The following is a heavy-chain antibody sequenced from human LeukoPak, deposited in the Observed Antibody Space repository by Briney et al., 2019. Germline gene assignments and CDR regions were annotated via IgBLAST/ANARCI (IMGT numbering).Heavy chain of an antibody. D-gene: IGHD5-12*01. CDR3: ALENRDDYVAPTDTEY. Sequence: PSETLSLTCTVAGVSISSSDSYWGWVRQPPGKALEWIATIYFNGATQYNPSLKSRVTISVDRTKNQLSLDLRSVTASDTAVYYCALENRDDYVAPTDTEYWGQGTLVTVSS. V-gene: IGHV4-39*01. CDR1: GVSISSSDSY. CDR2: IYFNGAT. J-gene: IGHJ4*02.